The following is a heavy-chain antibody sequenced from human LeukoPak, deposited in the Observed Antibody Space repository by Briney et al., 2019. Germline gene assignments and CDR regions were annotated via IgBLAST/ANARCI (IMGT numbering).Heavy chain of an antibody. J-gene: IGHJ5*02. CDR3: ARDDTIFGVVNSFDP. CDR2: INPNSGGT. CDR1: GYTFTGYY. V-gene: IGHV1-2*02. Sequence: GASAKVSCKASGYTFTGYYMHWVRQAPGQGLEWMGWINPNSGGTNYAQKFQGRVTMTRDTSISTAYMELSRLRSDDTAVYYCARDDTIFGVVNSFDPWGQGTLVTVSS. D-gene: IGHD3-3*01.